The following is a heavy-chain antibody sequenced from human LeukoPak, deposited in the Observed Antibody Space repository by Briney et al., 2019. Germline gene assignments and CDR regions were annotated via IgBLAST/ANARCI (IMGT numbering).Heavy chain of an antibody. J-gene: IGHJ4*02. Sequence: GGSLRLSCAASGFTFSSYAMGWVRQAPGKGLEWVSSISGSGAGTYYADSVKGRCTISRDNSKNTLYLQMNSLRAEDTAVYYCANADDDSPGYTNYFDYWGQGTLVTVSS. CDR1: GFTFSSYA. V-gene: IGHV3-23*01. CDR3: ANADDDSPGYTNYFDY. CDR2: ISGSGAGT. D-gene: IGHD3-22*01.